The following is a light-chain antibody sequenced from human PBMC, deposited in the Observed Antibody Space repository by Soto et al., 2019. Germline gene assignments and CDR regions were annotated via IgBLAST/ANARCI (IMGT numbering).Light chain of an antibody. Sequence: QSALTQPPSASGSPGQSVTISCTGTSSDVGGYNYVSWYRQHPGKAPQLIIYDVNKRPSGVPDRFSGSKSGNTASLTASGLQAEDEADYFCNSYGGTNNYVVFGGGTKLTVL. CDR2: DVN. CDR1: SSDVGGYNY. CDR3: NSYGGTNNYVV. J-gene: IGLJ2*01. V-gene: IGLV2-8*01.